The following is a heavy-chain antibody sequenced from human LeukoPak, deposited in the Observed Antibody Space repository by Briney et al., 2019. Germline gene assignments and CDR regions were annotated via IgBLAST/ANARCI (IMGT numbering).Heavy chain of an antibody. J-gene: IGHJ4*02. V-gene: IGHV3-23*01. CDR3: AKKVGLVSAPLYYFDV. Sequence: GGSLRLSCAAAGFTFSSYAMSWVRQAAGKGLEWVSAISGPAGSWDYADSVKGRFTIYRDNSKNTLFLQMNSLRADDTAIYYCAKKVGLVSAPLYYFDVWGQGTLVTVSS. CDR1: GFTFSSYA. CDR2: ISGPAGSW. D-gene: IGHD5/OR15-5a*01.